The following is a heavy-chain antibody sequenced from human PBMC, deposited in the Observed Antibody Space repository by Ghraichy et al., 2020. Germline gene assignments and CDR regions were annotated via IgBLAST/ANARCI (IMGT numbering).Heavy chain of an antibody. Sequence: SVKVSCKASGFTFTSSAVQWVRQARGQRLEWIGWIVVGSGNTNYAQKFQERVTITRDMSTSTAYMELSSLRSEDTAVYYCAASYIVGATTGFDYWGQGTLLTVSS. D-gene: IGHD1-26*01. V-gene: IGHV1-58*01. CDR3: AASYIVGATTGFDY. J-gene: IGHJ4*02. CDR2: IVVGSGNT. CDR1: GFTFTSSA.